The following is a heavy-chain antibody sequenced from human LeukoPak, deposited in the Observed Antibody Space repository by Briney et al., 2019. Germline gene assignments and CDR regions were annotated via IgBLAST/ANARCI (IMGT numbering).Heavy chain of an antibody. Sequence: GGSLRLSCAASGFTFSSYSMNWVRQAPGKGLEWVSSISSSSSYIYYADSVKGRFTISRDNAKNSLYLQMNSLRAEDTAVYYCARAYNWNDGADYWGQGTLVTVSS. D-gene: IGHD1-20*01. V-gene: IGHV3-21*01. J-gene: IGHJ4*02. CDR1: GFTFSSYS. CDR2: ISSSSSYI. CDR3: ARAYNWNDGADY.